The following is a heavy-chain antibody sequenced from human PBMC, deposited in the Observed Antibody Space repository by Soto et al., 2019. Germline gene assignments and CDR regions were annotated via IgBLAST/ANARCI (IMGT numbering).Heavy chain of an antibody. CDR2: IWYDGSNK. CDR3: AREVDIAAAGTAYFDY. CDR1: GFTFSSYG. Sequence: GGSLRLSCAASGFTFSSYGMHWVRQAPGKGLEWVAVIWYDGSNKYYADSVKGRFTISRDNSKNTLYLQMKSLRAEDTAVYYCAREVDIAAAGTAYFDYWGPGTMVTVSS. V-gene: IGHV3-33*01. D-gene: IGHD6-13*01. J-gene: IGHJ4*02.